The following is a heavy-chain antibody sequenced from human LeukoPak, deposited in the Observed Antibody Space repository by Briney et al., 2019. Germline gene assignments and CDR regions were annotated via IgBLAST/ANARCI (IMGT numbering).Heavy chain of an antibody. J-gene: IGHJ6*03. CDR3: ARRSIAAVSYYYYYYMDV. Sequence: ASVKVCCKASGYTFTSYDINWVRQATGQGLEWMGWMNPNSGNTGYAQKFQGRVTITRNTSISTAYMELSSLRSEDTAVYYCARRSIAAVSYYYYYYMDVWGKGTTVTVSS. CDR2: MNPNSGNT. CDR1: GYTFTSYD. D-gene: IGHD6-13*01. V-gene: IGHV1-8*03.